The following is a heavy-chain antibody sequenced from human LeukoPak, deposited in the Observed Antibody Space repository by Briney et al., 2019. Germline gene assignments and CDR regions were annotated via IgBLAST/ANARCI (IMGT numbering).Heavy chain of an antibody. Sequence: PGRSLRLSCAASGFTFSSYGMPWVRQAQGKGLEWVAVISYDGSNKYYADSVKGRFTISRDNSKNTLYLQMNSLRAEDTALYYASGHGGSSYWGQGTLVAVSS. CDR3: SGHGGSSY. V-gene: IGHV3-30*03. CDR2: ISYDGSNK. CDR1: GFTFSSYG. D-gene: IGHD6-6*01. J-gene: IGHJ4*02.